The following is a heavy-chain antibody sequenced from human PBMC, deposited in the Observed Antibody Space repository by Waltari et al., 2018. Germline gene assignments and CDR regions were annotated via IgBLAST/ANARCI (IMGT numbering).Heavy chain of an antibody. CDR1: GYSIRSGYY. Sequence: QVQLQESGPGLVKPSETLSLTSAVSGYSIRSGYYWCLIRQPPGKGLEWIGSIYHSGSTYYNPSLKSRVTISVDTSKNQFSLKLSSVTAADTAVYYCARHTGISSSWYMDYWGQGTLVTVSS. D-gene: IGHD6-13*01. J-gene: IGHJ4*02. V-gene: IGHV4-38-2*01. CDR2: IYHSGST. CDR3: ARHTGISSSWYMDY.